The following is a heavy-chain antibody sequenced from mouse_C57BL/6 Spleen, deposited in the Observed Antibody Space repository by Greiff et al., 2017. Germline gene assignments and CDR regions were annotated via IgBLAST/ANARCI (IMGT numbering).Heavy chain of an antibody. CDR1: GYSITSGYY. D-gene: IGHD2-4*01. Sequence: DVQLQESGPGLVKPSQSLSLTCSVTGYSITSGYYWNWIRQFPGNKLEWMGYISYDGSNNYNPSLKNRISITRDTSKNQFFLKLNSVTTEDTATYYCATMYDYDVAMDYWGQGTSVTVSS. CDR3: ATMYDYDVAMDY. V-gene: IGHV3-6*01. J-gene: IGHJ4*01. CDR2: ISYDGSN.